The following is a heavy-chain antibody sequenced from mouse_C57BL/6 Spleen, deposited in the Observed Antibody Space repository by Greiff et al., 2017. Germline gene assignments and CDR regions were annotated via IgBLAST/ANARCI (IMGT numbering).Heavy chain of an antibody. CDR2: IHPNSGST. D-gene: IGHD1-1*01. Sequence: QVQLQQSGAELVKPGASVKLSCKASGYTFTSYWMHWVKQRPGQGLEWIGMIHPNSGSTNYNEKFKSKATLTVDKSSSTAYMQLSSRTSEDSAVYYCAREELLRYFDVWGTGTTVTVSS. V-gene: IGHV1-64*01. CDR3: AREELLRYFDV. J-gene: IGHJ1*03. CDR1: GYTFTSYW.